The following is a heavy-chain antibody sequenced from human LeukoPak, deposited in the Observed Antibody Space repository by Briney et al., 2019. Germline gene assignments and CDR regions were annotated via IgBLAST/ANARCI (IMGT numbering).Heavy chain of an antibody. J-gene: IGHJ4*02. Sequence: GGSLRLPCAASGFTFSSYAMSWVRQAPGKGLEWVSAISGSGGSTYYADSVKGRFTISRDNSKNTLYLQMNSLRAEDTAVYYCVVYYYGSGRHPTSVTQDYWGQGTLVTVSS. CDR3: VVYYYGSGRHPTSVTQDY. D-gene: IGHD3-10*01. CDR1: GFTFSSYA. CDR2: ISGSGGST. V-gene: IGHV3-23*01.